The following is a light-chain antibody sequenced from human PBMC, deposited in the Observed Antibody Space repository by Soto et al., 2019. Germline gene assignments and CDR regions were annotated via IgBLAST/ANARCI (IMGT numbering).Light chain of an antibody. Sequence: EIVLTQSPGTLTLSPGERATLSCRASQSVSSYLAWYQQKPGQAPRLLIYDPSNRATGIPARFSGSGSGTDFTLTIRSLESEDFAVYFCPQRSNWPPYTFGQGTKLEIK. V-gene: IGKV3-11*01. CDR1: QSVSSY. CDR2: DPS. CDR3: PQRSNWPPYT. J-gene: IGKJ2*01.